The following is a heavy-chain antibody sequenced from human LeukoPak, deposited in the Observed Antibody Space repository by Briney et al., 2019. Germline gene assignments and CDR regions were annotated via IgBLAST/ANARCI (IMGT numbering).Heavy chain of an antibody. CDR2: IKHDGTER. Sequence: GGSLRLSCAASGFTFSTYWMSWVRQPPGQGLEWVANIKHDGTERYSADSVKGRFTISRDNAKNSLYLQMNSLRAEDTAVYYCAKDQIYCSSTRRYYFDYWGQGTLVTVSS. CDR3: AKDQIYCSSTRRYYFDY. D-gene: IGHD2-2*01. CDR1: GFTFSTYW. J-gene: IGHJ4*02. V-gene: IGHV3-7*01.